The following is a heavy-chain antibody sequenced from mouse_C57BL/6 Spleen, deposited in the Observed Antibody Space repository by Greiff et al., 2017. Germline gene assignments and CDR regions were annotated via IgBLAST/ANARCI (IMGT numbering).Heavy chain of an antibody. CDR3: ARGGYDGRTWFAY. D-gene: IGHD2-2*01. Sequence: VQLQQPGAELVRPGSSVKLSCKASGYTFTSYWMHWVKQRPIQGLEWIGNIDPSDSATHYNQKFKDKATLTVDKSSSTAYMQLSSLTSEDSAVYYCARGGYDGRTWFAYWGQGTLVTVSA. J-gene: IGHJ3*01. CDR2: IDPSDSAT. V-gene: IGHV1-52*01. CDR1: GYTFTSYW.